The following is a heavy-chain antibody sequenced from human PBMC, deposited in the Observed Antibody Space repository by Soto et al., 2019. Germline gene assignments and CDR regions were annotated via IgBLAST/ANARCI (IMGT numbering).Heavy chain of an antibody. CDR1: GFTFSNFA. Sequence: EVQVLESGGGSVQPGGSLRLSCAASGFTFSNFAMSWVRHAPGKGLEWVSEITGSTGTTYYADSVRGRFIISRDNSRNTLHLQMNSPTPEDTAVYYCAKDTSSSPYYMDVWGKGTTVTVSS. V-gene: IGHV3-23*01. CDR2: ITGSTGTT. CDR3: AKDTSSSPYYMDV. D-gene: IGHD2-2*01. J-gene: IGHJ6*03.